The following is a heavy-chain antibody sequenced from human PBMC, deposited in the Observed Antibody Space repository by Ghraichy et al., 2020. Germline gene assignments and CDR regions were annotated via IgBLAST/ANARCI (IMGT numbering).Heavy chain of an antibody. J-gene: IGHJ3*02. Sequence: SETLSLTCAVSGGSISSGGYSWSWIRQPPGKGLEWIGYIYHSGSTYYNPSLKSRVTISVDRSKNQFSLKLSSVTAADTAVYYCARGPGYNDAFDIWGQGTMVTVSS. D-gene: IGHD5-24*01. CDR2: IYHSGST. V-gene: IGHV4-30-2*01. CDR3: ARGPGYNDAFDI. CDR1: GGSISSGGYS.